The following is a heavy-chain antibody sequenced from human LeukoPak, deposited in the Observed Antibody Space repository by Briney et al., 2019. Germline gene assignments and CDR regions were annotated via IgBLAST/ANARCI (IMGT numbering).Heavy chain of an antibody. D-gene: IGHD5-18*01. CDR2: INPNSGGT. J-gene: IGHJ4*02. CDR3: ARLGSYGQNYYFDY. Sequence: ASVKVSCKASGYTFTGYYMHWVRQAPGQGLEWMGWINPNSGGTNYAQKFQGRVTMTGDTSISTAYMELSRLRSDDTAVYYCARLGSYGQNYYFDYWGQGTLVTVSS. V-gene: IGHV1-2*02. CDR1: GYTFTGYY.